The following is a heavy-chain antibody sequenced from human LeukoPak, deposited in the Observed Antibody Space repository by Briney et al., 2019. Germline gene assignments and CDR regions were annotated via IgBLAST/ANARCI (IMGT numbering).Heavy chain of an antibody. CDR1: GYTFTSYY. CDR2: INPSGGST. Sequence: ASVKVSCKASGYTFTSYYIHWVRQAPGQGLEWMGIINPSGGSTSYAQKFQGRVTMTRDTSTSTVYMELSSLRSGDTAVYYCAREWYYDSSGFFSRSPWYAFDIWGQGTMVTVSS. V-gene: IGHV1-46*01. D-gene: IGHD3-22*01. CDR3: AREWYYDSSGFFSRSPWYAFDI. J-gene: IGHJ3*02.